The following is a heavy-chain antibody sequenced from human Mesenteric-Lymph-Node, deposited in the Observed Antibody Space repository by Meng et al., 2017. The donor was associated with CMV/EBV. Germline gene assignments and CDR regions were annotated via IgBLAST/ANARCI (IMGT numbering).Heavy chain of an antibody. CDR3: AKVGAPYDFWSGHDAFDI. V-gene: IGHV3-23*01. CDR2: ISGSGGST. CDR1: GFTFSSYA. J-gene: IGHJ3*02. D-gene: IGHD3-3*01. Sequence: ETLSLTCAASGFTFSSYAMSWVRQAPGKGLEWVSAISGSGGSTYYADSVKGRFTISRDNSKNTLYLQMNSLRAEDTAVYYCAKVGAPYDFWSGHDAFDIWGQGTMVTVSS.